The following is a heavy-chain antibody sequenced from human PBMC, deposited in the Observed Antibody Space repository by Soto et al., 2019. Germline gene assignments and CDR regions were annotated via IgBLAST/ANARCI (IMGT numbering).Heavy chain of an antibody. J-gene: IGHJ4*02. V-gene: IGHV3-74*01. CDR1: GFTFSSDW. D-gene: IGHD2-21*01. CDR2: IESDGSST. CDR3: ARDRADPIGDYHPLFDS. Sequence: VGSLRLSCAASGFTFSSDWMHWFRQARGNGLVWVSRIESDGSSTNYADSVKGRFTVSRDNAKNTLYLQMNSLRAEDTAVYYCARDRADPIGDYHPLFDSWGQGTLVTVSS.